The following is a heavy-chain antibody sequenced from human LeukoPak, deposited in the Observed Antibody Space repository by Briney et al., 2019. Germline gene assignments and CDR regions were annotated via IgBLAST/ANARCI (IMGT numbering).Heavy chain of an antibody. J-gene: IGHJ4*02. CDR1: EYTFTRYY. V-gene: IGHV1-46*04. D-gene: IGHD1-14*01. CDR2: INPSGTST. Sequence: GASVKVSCKASEYTFTRYYMHWVRQAPGPGLEWMGVINPSGTSTTYAQKLQGTVTLTRDTSPSTVYMELGRQRSEDTVVYYCVIVGIIEVTGTAHWGQGTVVTVSS. CDR3: VIVGIIEVTGTAH.